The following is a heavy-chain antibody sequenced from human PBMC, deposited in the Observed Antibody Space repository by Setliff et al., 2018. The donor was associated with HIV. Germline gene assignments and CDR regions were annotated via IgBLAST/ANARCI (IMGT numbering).Heavy chain of an antibody. CDR1: GGSFSDYY. V-gene: IGHV4-34*01. CDR3: ARRDAHHFQH. CDR2: INHRGST. Sequence: SETLSLTCAIYGGSFSDYYWTWIRQPPGEGLEWIGEINHRGSTESSPSLRSRVTISLDTSKNQFSLGLGSVTAADTAVYFCARRDAHHFQHWGQGTLVTVSS. J-gene: IGHJ1*01. D-gene: IGHD2-2*01.